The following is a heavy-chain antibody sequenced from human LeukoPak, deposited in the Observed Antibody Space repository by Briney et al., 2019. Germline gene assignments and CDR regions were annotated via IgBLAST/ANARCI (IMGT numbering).Heavy chain of an antibody. CDR2: IDPSGGST. CDR3: AREGQRHYFDF. J-gene: IGHJ4*02. Sequence: ASVKVSCKASGYTFTRYYLHWVRQAPGQGLEWVGIIDPSGGSTSSAQKFQGRVTMTRDTSTSTVYMALSSLRSEDTAVYYCAREGQRHYFDFWGQGTLVTVSS. CDR1: GYTFTRYY. V-gene: IGHV1-46*01.